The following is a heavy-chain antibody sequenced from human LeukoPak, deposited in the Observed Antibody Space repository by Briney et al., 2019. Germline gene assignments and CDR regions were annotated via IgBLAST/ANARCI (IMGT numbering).Heavy chain of an antibody. CDR2: ISSSGSTI. CDR3: ARGLNQGHYFDS. CDR1: GFTFSSYD. D-gene: IGHD3-16*01. J-gene: IGHJ4*02. Sequence: GGSLRLSCAAPGFTFSSYDMNWVRQAPGKGLEWVSYISSSGSTIYYAVSVQGRFTISRDNAKNSLYLQMNSLRAEDTAVYYCARGLNQGHYFDSWGQGTLVTVSS. V-gene: IGHV3-48*03.